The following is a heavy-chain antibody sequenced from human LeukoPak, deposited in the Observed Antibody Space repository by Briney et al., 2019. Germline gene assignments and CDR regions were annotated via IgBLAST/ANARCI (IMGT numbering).Heavy chain of an antibody. V-gene: IGHV3-33*01. J-gene: IGHJ3*02. D-gene: IGHD5-24*01. CDR2: IWYDGSNK. CDR3: ARGREVATIYHDAFDI. CDR1: GFTFSSYG. Sequence: SGRSLRLSCAASGFTFSSYGMHWVRQAPGKGLEWVAVIWYDGSNKYYADSVKGRFTISRDNSKNTLYLQMNSLRAEDTAVYYCARGREVATIYHDAFDIWGQGTMVTVSS.